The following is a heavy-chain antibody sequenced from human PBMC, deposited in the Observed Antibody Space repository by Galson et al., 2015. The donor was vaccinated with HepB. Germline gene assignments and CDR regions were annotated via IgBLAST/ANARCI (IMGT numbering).Heavy chain of an antibody. CDR2: INTSYGST. D-gene: IGHD6-6*01. V-gene: IGHV1-46*01. J-gene: IGHJ3*02. CDR3: ARSYSSSSGTFEI. CDR1: GSTFTSYH. Sequence: SVKVSCKASGSTFTSYHMHWVRQAPGQGLEWMGIINTSYGSTSYAQKFQGRATMTRDTSTSTVYMELSSLRSEDTAVYYCARSYSSSSGTFEIWGHGTMVTVSS.